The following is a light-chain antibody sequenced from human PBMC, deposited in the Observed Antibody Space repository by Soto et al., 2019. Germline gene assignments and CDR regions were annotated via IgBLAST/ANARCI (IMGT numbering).Light chain of an antibody. V-gene: IGLV2-14*01. Sequence: SITISCTGTSSDVGGYNYVSWYQQLPGKAPKLMIYDVSDRPSGVSNRFSGSKSGNTASLTISGLQAEDEADYYCSSYTSSSLYVFGTGTKVTVL. CDR1: SSDVGGYNY. CDR3: SSYTSSSLYV. CDR2: DVS. J-gene: IGLJ1*01.